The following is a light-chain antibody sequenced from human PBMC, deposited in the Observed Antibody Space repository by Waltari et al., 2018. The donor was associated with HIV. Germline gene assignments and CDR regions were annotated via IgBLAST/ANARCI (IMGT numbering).Light chain of an antibody. CDR1: QRVRSNY. J-gene: IGKJ2*01. V-gene: IGKV3-20*01. CDR2: GAS. Sequence: ENVLTQSPGTLSLSPGERATLSCRASQRVRSNYLAWYQQKPGQAPRLLIYGASSRATDIPDRFSGSGSGTHFTLTITRLEPEDFAVYYCQQYGSAYTFGQGTKLEIK. CDR3: QQYGSAYT.